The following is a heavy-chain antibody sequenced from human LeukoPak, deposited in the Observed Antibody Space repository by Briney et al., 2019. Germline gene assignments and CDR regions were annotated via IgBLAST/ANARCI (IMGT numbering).Heavy chain of an antibody. CDR3: ARGEFSFDWLLYRSGINYYYYYMDV. CDR1: GYTFTSYG. CDR2: ISAYNGNT. Sequence: ASVKVSCKASGYTFTSYGISWVRQAPGQGLEWMGWISAYNGNTNYAQKLQGRVTMTTDTSTSTAYMELSSLRSEDTAVYYCARGEFSFDWLLYRSGINYYYYYMDVWGKGTTVTISS. V-gene: IGHV1-18*01. J-gene: IGHJ6*03. D-gene: IGHD3-9*01.